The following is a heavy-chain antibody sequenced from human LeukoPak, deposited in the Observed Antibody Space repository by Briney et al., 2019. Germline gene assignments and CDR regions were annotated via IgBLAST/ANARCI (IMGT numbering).Heavy chain of an antibody. Sequence: ASVKVSCKASGYTFTGCYMHWVRQAPGQGLEWMGWINPNSGGTNYAQKFQGRVTMTRDTSISTAYMELSRLRSDDTAVYYCARDIAWIVVVPSAMRDYWGQGTLVTVSS. D-gene: IGHD2-2*01. CDR3: ARDIAWIVVVPSAMRDY. V-gene: IGHV1-2*02. CDR1: GYTFTGCY. CDR2: INPNSGGT. J-gene: IGHJ4*02.